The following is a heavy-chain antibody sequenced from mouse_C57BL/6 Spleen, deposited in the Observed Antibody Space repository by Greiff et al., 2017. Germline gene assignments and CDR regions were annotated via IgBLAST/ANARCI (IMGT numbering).Heavy chain of an antibody. CDR1: GYTFTDYE. V-gene: IGHV1-15*01. J-gene: IGHJ2*01. D-gene: IGHD3-3*01. CDR3: TRSGDVKDY. CDR2: IDPETGGT. Sequence: VQLQQSGAELVRPGASVTLSCKASGYTFTDYEMHWVKQTPVHGLEWIGAIDPETGGTAYNQKFKGKAILTADKSSSTAYMELRSLTSEDSAVYYCTRSGDVKDYWGQGTTLTVST.